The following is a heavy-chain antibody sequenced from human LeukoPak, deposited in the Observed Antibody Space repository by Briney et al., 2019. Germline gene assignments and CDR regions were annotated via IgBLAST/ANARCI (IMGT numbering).Heavy chain of an antibody. CDR1: GFTFSSYG. CDR2: ISYDGSNK. V-gene: IGHV3-30*18. D-gene: IGHD3-10*01. J-gene: IGHJ4*02. Sequence: PGGSLRLSCAASGFTFSSYGMHWVRQAPGKGLEWVAVISYDGSNKYYADSVKGRFTISRDNSKNTLYLQMNSLRAEDTAAYYCAKNYYGSGSYYNPLDYWGQGTLVTVSS. CDR3: AKNYYGSGSYYNPLDY.